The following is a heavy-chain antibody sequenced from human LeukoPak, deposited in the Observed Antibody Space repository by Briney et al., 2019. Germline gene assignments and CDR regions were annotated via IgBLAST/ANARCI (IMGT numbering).Heavy chain of an antibody. Sequence: GGFLRLSCAASGFTVSSNYMSWVRQAPGKGLEWVSVIYSGGSTYYADSVKGRFTISRDNSKNTLYLQMNSLRAEDTAVYYCAREQSSTVTTYFDYRGQGTLVTVSS. CDR2: IYSGGST. V-gene: IGHV3-53*01. D-gene: IGHD4-17*01. J-gene: IGHJ4*02. CDR3: AREQSSTVTTYFDY. CDR1: GFTVSSNY.